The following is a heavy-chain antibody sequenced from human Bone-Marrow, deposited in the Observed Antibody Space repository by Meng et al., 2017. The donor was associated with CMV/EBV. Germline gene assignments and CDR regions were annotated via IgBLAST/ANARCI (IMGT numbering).Heavy chain of an antibody. D-gene: IGHD6-19*01. J-gene: IGHJ5*02. CDR2: IYYSGST. V-gene: IGHV4-39*07. Sequence: QQQPQESGLGLVKPSETLSLTCTGSGGSISSSSYYWGWIRQPPGKGLEWIGSIYYSGSTYYNPSLKSRVTISVDTSKNQFSLKLSSVTAADTAVYYCARVPTAVAANWFDPWGQGTLVTVSS. CDR1: GGSISSSSYY. CDR3: ARVPTAVAANWFDP.